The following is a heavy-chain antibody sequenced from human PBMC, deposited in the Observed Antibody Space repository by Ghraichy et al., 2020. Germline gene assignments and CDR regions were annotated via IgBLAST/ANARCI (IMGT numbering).Heavy chain of an antibody. V-gene: IGHV4-59*01. CDR3: ARGWVRVVVPAAMNGWFDP. Sequence: SETLSLTCTVSGGSISSYYWSWIRQPPGKGLEWIGYIYYSGSTNYNPSLKSRVTISVDTSKNQFSLKLSSVTAADTAVYYCARGWVRVVVPAAMNGWFDPWGQGTLVTVSS. D-gene: IGHD2-2*01. J-gene: IGHJ5*02. CDR2: IYYSGST. CDR1: GGSISSYY.